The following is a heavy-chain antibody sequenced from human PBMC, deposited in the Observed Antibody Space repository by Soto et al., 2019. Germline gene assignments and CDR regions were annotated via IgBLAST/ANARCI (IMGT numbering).Heavy chain of an antibody. D-gene: IGHD6-13*01. CDR1: GGTFSSYA. Sequence: GXSVKVSFKASGGTFSSYAISWVRQAPVQGLEWMGGIIPIFGTANYAQKFQGRVTITADKSTSTAYMELSSLRSEDTAVYYCERQMYSSSWYYAFDIWGQGTMVTV. V-gene: IGHV1-69*06. CDR3: ERQMYSSSWYYAFDI. J-gene: IGHJ3*02. CDR2: IIPIFGTA.